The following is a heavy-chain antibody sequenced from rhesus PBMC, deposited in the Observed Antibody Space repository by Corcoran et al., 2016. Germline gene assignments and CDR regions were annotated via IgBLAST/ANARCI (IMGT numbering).Heavy chain of an antibody. J-gene: IGHJ6*01. Sequence: LQLQESGPGLVKPSEILSLTCAVSGGSISGYWWSWNRQPPGEGPEWIGRIDSSGSTDNNPSLKSRVTISRDASKHQLALKVSSVTAADTAVYYCAEAQQPCYGLDSWGQGVVVTVSS. CDR1: GGSISGYW. D-gene: IGHD6-43*01. CDR2: IDSSGST. V-gene: IGHV4-173*01. CDR3: AEAQQPCYGLDS.